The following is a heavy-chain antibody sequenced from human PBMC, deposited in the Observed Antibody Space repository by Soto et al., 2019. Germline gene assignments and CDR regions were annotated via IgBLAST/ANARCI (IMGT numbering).Heavy chain of an antibody. CDR1: GGSISSGDYY. J-gene: IGHJ4*02. Sequence: QVQLQESGPGLVKPSQTLSLTCTVSGGSISSGDYYWSWLRQPPGKGLEWIGYIYDSRSTYYNPSRTGRVTISVDTSKTQFPLTVISLSAADTAVYCGAIYGGNSVYFDSWGQGTLVTVSS. V-gene: IGHV4-30-4*01. CDR3: AIYGGNSVYFDS. D-gene: IGHD4-17*01. CDR2: IYDSRST.